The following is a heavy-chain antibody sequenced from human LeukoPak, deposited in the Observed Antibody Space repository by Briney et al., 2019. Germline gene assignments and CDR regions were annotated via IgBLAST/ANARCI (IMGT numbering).Heavy chain of an antibody. Sequence: GGSLRLSCAASGFTFSSYAMTWVRQAPGKGLEWVSAICGGGGSTFYADPVKGRFTISRDNSKNTQYLQMNSLRAEDTALYYCAKGGSASCYESVDYWGQGTLVTVS. CDR2: ICGGGGST. J-gene: IGHJ4*02. D-gene: IGHD2-2*01. CDR1: GFTFSSYA. V-gene: IGHV3-23*01. CDR3: AKGGSASCYESVDY.